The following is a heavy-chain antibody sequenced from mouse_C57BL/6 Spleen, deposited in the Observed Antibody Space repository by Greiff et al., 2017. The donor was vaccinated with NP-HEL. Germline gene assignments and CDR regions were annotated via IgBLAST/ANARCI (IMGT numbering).Heavy chain of an antibody. D-gene: IGHD2-4*01. Sequence: QVQLKQPGAELVKPGASVKLSCKASGYTFTSYWMHWVKQRPGQGLEWIGMIHPNSGSTNYNEKFKSKATLTVDKSSSTAYMQLSSLTSEDSAVYYCARSDYDYDSYWGQGTTLTVSS. J-gene: IGHJ2*01. CDR1: GYTFTSYW. V-gene: IGHV1-64*01. CDR2: IHPNSGST. CDR3: ARSDYDYDSY.